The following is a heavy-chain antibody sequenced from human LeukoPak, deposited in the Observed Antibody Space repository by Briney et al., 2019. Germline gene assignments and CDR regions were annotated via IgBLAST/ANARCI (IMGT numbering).Heavy chain of an antibody. CDR2: ISGSGGST. V-gene: IGHV3-23*01. Sequence: GGSLRLSCAASGFTFSSYAMSLVRQAPGKGLEWVSAISGSGGSTYYADSVKGRFTISRDNSKNTLYLQMNSLRAEDTAVYYCAKDSRGWLQLSYFDYWGQGTLVTVSS. D-gene: IGHD5-12*01. CDR3: AKDSRGWLQLSYFDY. CDR1: GFTFSSYA. J-gene: IGHJ4*02.